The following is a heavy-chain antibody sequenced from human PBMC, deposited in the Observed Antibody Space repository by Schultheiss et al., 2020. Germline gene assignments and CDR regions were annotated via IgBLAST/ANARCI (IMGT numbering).Heavy chain of an antibody. CDR3: ARYKGPSYYGMDV. V-gene: IGHV3-74*01. Sequence: GGSLRLSCTASGFTFSGYWMHWVRQAPGRGLVWVSGISWNSGSIGYADSVKGRFTFSRDNAKNTLYLQMNSLRAEDTAVYYCARYKGPSYYGMDVWGQGTTVTVSS. CDR1: GFTFSGYW. D-gene: IGHD1-14*01. J-gene: IGHJ6*02. CDR2: ISWNSGSI.